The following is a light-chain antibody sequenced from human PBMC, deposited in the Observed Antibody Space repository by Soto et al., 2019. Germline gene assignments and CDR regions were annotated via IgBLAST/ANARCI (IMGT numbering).Light chain of an antibody. CDR3: QQYGSPPRT. J-gene: IGKJ1*01. CDR2: DAS. Sequence: IVMTQSPVTLSVSPGERATLSCRASQNIVTNLAWYQQKPGQAPRLVIYDASTRATDIPARFSGSGFGTEFILTISSLQSADFAVYYCQQYGSPPRTFGQGTKVDIK. V-gene: IGKV3-15*01. CDR1: QNIVTN.